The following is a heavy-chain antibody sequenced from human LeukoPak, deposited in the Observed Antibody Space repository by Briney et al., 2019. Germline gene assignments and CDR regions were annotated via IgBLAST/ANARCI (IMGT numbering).Heavy chain of an antibody. CDR2: INHSGST. Sequence: SETLSLTCAVYGGSFSGYYWSWIRQPPGKGLEWIGEINHSGSTNYNPSLKSRVTISVDTSKNQFSLKLSSVTAADTAVYYCAEYYDILTGYPGGWGQGTLATVSS. CDR1: GGSFSGYY. V-gene: IGHV4-34*01. J-gene: IGHJ4*02. CDR3: AEYYDILTGYPGG. D-gene: IGHD3-9*01.